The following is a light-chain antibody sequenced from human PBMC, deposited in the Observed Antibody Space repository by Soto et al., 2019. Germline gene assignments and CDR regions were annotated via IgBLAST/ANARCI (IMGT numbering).Light chain of an antibody. Sequence: SYELTQPPSVSVSPGQTASITCSGEKLGDKYACWYQQKPGQSPVLVIYQDSKRPSGIPERFSGSNSGNTATLTISGTQAMDEADYYCQAWDSSTPMVFGGGTKLTVL. V-gene: IGLV3-1*01. CDR2: QDS. J-gene: IGLJ2*01. CDR1: KLGDKY. CDR3: QAWDSSTPMV.